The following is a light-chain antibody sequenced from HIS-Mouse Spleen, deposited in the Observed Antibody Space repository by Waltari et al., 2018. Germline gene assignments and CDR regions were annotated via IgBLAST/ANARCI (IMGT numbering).Light chain of an antibody. CDR3: LQDYNYPRT. V-gene: IGKV1-6*01. Sequence: AIQMTQSPSSLSASVGDRVTITCRASQGIRNALGWYQQKPGKAPKLLIYAASSLQSGVPSRFSGSGSGTDVTLTISSLQPEDFATYYCLQDYNYPRTFGQGTKVEIK. CDR2: AAS. CDR1: QGIRNA. J-gene: IGKJ1*01.